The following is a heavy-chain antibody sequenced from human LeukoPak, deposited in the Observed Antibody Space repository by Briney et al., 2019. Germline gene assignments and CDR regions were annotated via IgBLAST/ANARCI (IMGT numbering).Heavy chain of an antibody. Sequence: ASVKVSCKASGGTFSSYAISWVRQAPGQGLEWMGGIIPIFGTANHAQKFQGRVTITADESTSTAYMELSSLRSEDTAVYYCARGGSPAKTPYYYYGMDVWGQGTTVTVSS. CDR1: GGTFSSYA. CDR2: IIPIFGTA. CDR3: ARGGSPAKTPYYYYGMDV. V-gene: IGHV1-69*13. D-gene: IGHD2-15*01. J-gene: IGHJ6*02.